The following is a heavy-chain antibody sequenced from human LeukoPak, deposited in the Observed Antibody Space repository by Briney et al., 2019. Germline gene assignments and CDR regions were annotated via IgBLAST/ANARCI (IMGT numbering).Heavy chain of an antibody. V-gene: IGHV1-69*13. Sequence: SVKVSCKASGGTFSSYAISWVRQAPGQGLEWMGGIIPIFGTANYAQKFQGRVTITADESTSTAYMELSSLRSEDTAVYYCARDLDSSSSPDAFDIWGQGTMVTVSS. CDR2: IIPIFGTA. CDR1: GGTFSSYA. J-gene: IGHJ3*02. D-gene: IGHD6-6*01. CDR3: ARDLDSSSSPDAFDI.